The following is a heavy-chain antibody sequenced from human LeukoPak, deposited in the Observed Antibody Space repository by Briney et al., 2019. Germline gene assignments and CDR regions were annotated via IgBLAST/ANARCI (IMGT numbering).Heavy chain of an antibody. CDR2: ISSSGGHT. Sequence: PGGSLRLSCAASGLTLRLFSMNWVRQAPGKGLEWVSSISSSGGHTFYSDSVKGRFTISRDNAKNSLYLQMNSLRAEDTAIYYCASPRMIRGTITTPFDYWGQGILVTVFS. CDR3: ASPRMIRGTITTPFDY. J-gene: IGHJ4*02. V-gene: IGHV3-21*01. D-gene: IGHD3-10*01. CDR1: GLTLRLFS.